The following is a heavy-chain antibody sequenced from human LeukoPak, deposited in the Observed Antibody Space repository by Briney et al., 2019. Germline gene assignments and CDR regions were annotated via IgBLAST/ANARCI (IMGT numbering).Heavy chain of an antibody. J-gene: IGHJ5*02. D-gene: IGHD3-10*01. CDR2: INHSGST. V-gene: IGHV4-34*01. Sequence: PSETLSLTCAVYGGSFSGYYWSWIRQPPGKGLEWIGEINHSGSTNYNPSLKSRVTISVDTSKNQFSLKLSSVTAADTAVYYCARGAVLWFGELSNWFDPWGQGTLVTVSS. CDR1: GGSFSGYY. CDR3: ARGAVLWFGELSNWFDP.